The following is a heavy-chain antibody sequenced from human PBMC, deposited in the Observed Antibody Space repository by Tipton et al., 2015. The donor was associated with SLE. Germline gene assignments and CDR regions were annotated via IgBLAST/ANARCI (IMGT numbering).Heavy chain of an antibody. CDR3: ARETTVTTIDY. D-gene: IGHD4-17*01. CDR1: GFTFSSYG. V-gene: IGHV3-30*02. CDR2: IRYDGSNK. J-gene: IGHJ4*02. Sequence: SLRLSCAASGFTFSSYGMHWVRQAPGKGLEWVAFIRYDGSNKYYADSVKGRFTISRDNSKNTLYLQMNSLRAEDTAVYYCARETTVTTIDYWGQGTLVTVSS.